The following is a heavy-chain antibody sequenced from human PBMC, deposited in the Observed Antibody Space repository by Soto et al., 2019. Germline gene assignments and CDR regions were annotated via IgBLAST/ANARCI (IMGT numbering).Heavy chain of an antibody. V-gene: IGHV4-30-2*01. J-gene: IGHJ5*02. CDR3: ARGYCSGGSCYWFDP. CDR1: GGSISSGGYS. CDR2: IYHSGST. D-gene: IGHD2-15*01. Sequence: PSETLSLTCAVSGGSISSGGYSWSWIRQPPGKGLEWIGYIYHSGSTYYNPSLKSRVTISVDRSKNQLSLKLSSVTAADTAVYYCARGYCSGGSCYWFDPWGQGTLVTVSS.